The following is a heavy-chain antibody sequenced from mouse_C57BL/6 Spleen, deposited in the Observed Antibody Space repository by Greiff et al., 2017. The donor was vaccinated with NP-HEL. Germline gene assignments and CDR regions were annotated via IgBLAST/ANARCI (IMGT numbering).Heavy chain of an antibody. CDR3: ARGKNWAYWYFDV. CDR2: INPNNGGT. J-gene: IGHJ1*03. V-gene: IGHV1-22*01. D-gene: IGHD4-1*01. Sequence: VQLKQSGPELVKPGASVKMSCKASGYTFTDYNMHWVKQSHGKSLEWIGYINPNNGGTSYNQKFKGKATLTVNKSSSTAYMELRSLTSEDSAVYYCARGKNWAYWYFDVWGTGTTVTVSS. CDR1: GYTFTDYN.